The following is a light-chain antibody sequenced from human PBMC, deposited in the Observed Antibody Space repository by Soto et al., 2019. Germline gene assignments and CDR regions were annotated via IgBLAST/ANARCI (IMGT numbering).Light chain of an antibody. CDR2: GAS. J-gene: IGKJ5*01. CDR3: LQDFNYPIT. CDR1: RDIRNV. Sequence: AIQLTQSPSSLSAWVGDRVTVSGGASRDIRNVLAWYQHAPGKDPKCLIYGASILHSGVPSRFSGSGSDTDFTLTISSLLPEDFATYYCLQDFNYPITFGQGTRLEIK. V-gene: IGKV1-6*01.